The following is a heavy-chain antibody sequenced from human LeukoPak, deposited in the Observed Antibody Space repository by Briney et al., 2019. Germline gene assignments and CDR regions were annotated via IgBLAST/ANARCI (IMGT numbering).Heavy chain of an antibody. CDR3: AKDTLTTLQYFDY. D-gene: IGHD1-14*01. CDR2: IGGGGGTT. J-gene: IGHJ4*02. Sequence: GGSLRLSCAASGFTFSSYAMDWVRQAPGQGLEWVSTIGGGGGTTYYADSVRGRFTISRDNSKNTLYLQMNSLRAEDTALYYCAKDTLTTLQYFDYWGQGTLVTVSS. CDR1: GFTFSSYA. V-gene: IGHV3-23*01.